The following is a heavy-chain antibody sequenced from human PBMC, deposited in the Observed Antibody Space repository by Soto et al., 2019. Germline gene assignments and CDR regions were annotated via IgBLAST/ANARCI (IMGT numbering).Heavy chain of an antibody. V-gene: IGHV4-31*11. J-gene: IGHJ6*02. CDR3: ARETGYSSSWYYYYGMDV. D-gene: IGHD6-13*01. CDR1: GGSFSGYY. Sequence: SETLSLTCAVYGGSFSGYYWSWIRQHPGKGLEWIGYIYYSGSTYYNPSLKSRVTISVDTSKNQFSLKLSSVTAADTAVYYCARETGYSSSWYYYYGMDVWGQGTTVTVSS. CDR2: IYYSGST.